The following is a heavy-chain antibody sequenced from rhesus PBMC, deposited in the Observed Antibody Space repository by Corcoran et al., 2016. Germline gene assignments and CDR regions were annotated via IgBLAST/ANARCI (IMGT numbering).Heavy chain of an antibody. J-gene: IGHJ1*01. V-gene: IGHV1-111*02. Sequence: EVQLVQSGAEVKKPGASVKISCKASGYTFTAYYLHWVRQAPGKGLEWMGRVDPEDGEADYEQKFQDRVTITADTSTDTAYMERSSLRSEDTAMYYCATAHYGNLIYFEFWGQGALVTVSS. CDR2: VDPEDGEA. D-gene: IGHD4-35*01. CDR1: GYTFTAYY. CDR3: ATAHYGNLIYFEF.